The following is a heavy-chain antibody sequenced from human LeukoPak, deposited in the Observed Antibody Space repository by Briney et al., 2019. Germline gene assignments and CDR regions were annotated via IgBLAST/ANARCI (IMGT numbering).Heavy chain of an antibody. D-gene: IGHD6-6*01. Sequence: GGSLRLSCAASGFTFSSYWMHWVRQAPRRRLLWVSRINSDGSSTSYADSVKGRLTISRDNATNTLYLQMNSLRAEDTAVYYCARGWRIALFSWGQGTLVTVSS. CDR2: INSDGSST. CDR1: GFTFSSYW. V-gene: IGHV3-74*01. CDR3: ARGWRIALFS. J-gene: IGHJ4*02.